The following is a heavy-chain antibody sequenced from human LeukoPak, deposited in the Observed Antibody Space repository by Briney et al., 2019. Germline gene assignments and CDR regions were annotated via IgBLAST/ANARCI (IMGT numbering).Heavy chain of an antibody. CDR3: NRWHSSGYSYYFDY. D-gene: IGHD3-22*01. V-gene: IGHV5-51*01. Sequence: GESLKISCKASGYNFATYWIGWVRQMPGKGLECLGIIYPSDSDTRYSPSFQGQVTISADKSISTAYLQWSSLEASDTAIYYCNRWHSSGYSYYFDYWGQGTLVTVSS. CDR2: IYPSDSDT. J-gene: IGHJ4*02. CDR1: GYNFATYW.